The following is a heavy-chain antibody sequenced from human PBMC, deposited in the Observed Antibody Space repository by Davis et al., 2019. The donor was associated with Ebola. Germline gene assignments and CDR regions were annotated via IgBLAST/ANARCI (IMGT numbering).Heavy chain of an antibody. D-gene: IGHD6-13*01. J-gene: IGHJ4*02. Sequence: GESLKISCAASGFTFSSYDMHWVRQATGKGLEWVSAIGTAGDTYYPGSVKGRFTISRENAKNSLYLQMNSLRAEDTAVYYCARGVAAAGRVTLTFWGQGTLVTVSS. CDR2: IGTAGDT. CDR3: ARGVAAAGRVTLTF. CDR1: GFTFSSYD. V-gene: IGHV3-13*01.